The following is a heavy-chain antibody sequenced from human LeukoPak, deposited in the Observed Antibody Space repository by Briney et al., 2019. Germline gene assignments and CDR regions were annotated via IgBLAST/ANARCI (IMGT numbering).Heavy chain of an antibody. CDR2: IIPIFGTA. J-gene: IGHJ6*03. Sequence: ASVKVSCKASGGTFSSYAISWVRQAPGQGLEWMGGIIPIFGTANYAQKFQGRVTITADESTSTAYMELSSLRSEDTAVYYCASSPIIYCSSTSCSHYYYYYMDVWGKGTTVTVSS. CDR1: GGTFSSYA. CDR3: ASSPIIYCSSTSCSHYYYYYMDV. D-gene: IGHD2-2*01. V-gene: IGHV1-69*13.